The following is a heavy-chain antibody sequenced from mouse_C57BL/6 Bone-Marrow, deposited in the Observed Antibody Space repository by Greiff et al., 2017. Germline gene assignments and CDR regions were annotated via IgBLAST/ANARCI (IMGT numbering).Heavy chain of an antibody. CDR2: ISYDGSN. V-gene: IGHV3-6*01. Sequence: EVQLQESGPGLVKPSQSLSLTCSVTGYSITSGYYWNWIRQFPGNKLEWMGYISYDGSNNYNPSLKNRISITRDTSKNQFFLKLNSVTTEDTATYYCARVMYGYDEAYWGQGTLVTVSA. J-gene: IGHJ3*01. CDR1: GYSITSGYY. D-gene: IGHD2-2*01. CDR3: ARVMYGYDEAY.